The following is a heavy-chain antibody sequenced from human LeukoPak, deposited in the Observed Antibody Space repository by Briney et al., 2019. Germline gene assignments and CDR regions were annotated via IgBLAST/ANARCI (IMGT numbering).Heavy chain of an antibody. CDR2: IRSKAYGGTT. CDR3: TRDRGFKDHDY. J-gene: IGHJ4*02. CDR1: GFTFGDYA. D-gene: IGHD3-10*01. Sequence: GGSLRLSCTASGFTFGDYAMSWVRQAPGKGLEWVGFIRSKAYGGTTEYAASVKGRFTISRDDSKSIAYLQMNSLKTEDTAVYYCTRDRGFKDHDYWGQGTLVTVSS. V-gene: IGHV3-49*04.